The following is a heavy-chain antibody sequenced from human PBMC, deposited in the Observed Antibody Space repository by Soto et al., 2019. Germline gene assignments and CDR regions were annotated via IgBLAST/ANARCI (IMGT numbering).Heavy chain of an antibody. CDR3: ARDRIVVVPAAMGGMDV. V-gene: IGHV4-61*01. CDR2: IYCSGST. J-gene: IGHJ6*02. CDR1: GGSVSSGSYY. D-gene: IGHD2-2*01. Sequence: KASETLSLTCTVSGGSVSSGSYYWSWIRQPPGKGLEWIGYIYCSGSTNYNPSLKSRVTISVDTSKNQFSLKLSSVTAADTAVYYCARDRIVVVPAAMGGMDVWGQGTTVTVSS.